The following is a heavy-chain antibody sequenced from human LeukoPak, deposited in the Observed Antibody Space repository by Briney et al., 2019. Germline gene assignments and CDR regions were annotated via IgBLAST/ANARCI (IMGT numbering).Heavy chain of an antibody. CDR3: AKHKEDYGDSCLDDS. CDR1: GFTFSSYA. J-gene: IGHJ5*01. CDR2: ISGSGGRT. Sequence: PGGSLRLSCAASGFTFSSYAMSWVRQAPGKGLAWVSGISGSGGRTYYADSVKGRFTISRDNSKNTLYLQMGSLRAEDTAVYYCAKHKEDYGDSCLDDSWGQGTLVTVSS. V-gene: IGHV3-23*01. D-gene: IGHD4-17*01.